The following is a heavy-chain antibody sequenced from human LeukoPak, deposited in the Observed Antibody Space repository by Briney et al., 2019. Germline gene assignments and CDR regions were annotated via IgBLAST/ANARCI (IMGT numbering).Heavy chain of an antibody. CDR2: IIPIFGTA. CDR1: GGTFSSYA. J-gene: IGHJ4*02. Sequence: GASVKVSCKASGGTFSSYAISWVRQAPGQGLEWMGGIIPIFGTANYAQKFQGRVTITADESTSTAYMELSSLRSEDTAVYYCARDAREGGRTIFGVVIPYFDYWGQGTLVTVSS. D-gene: IGHD3-3*01. V-gene: IGHV1-69*13. CDR3: ARDAREGGRTIFGVVIPYFDY.